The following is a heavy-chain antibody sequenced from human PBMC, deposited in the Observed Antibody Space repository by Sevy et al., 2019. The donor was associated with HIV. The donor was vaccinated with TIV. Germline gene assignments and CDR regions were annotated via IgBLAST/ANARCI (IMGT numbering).Heavy chain of an antibody. CDR2: FDPEDGET. J-gene: IGHJ6*02. CDR1: GYTLTELS. D-gene: IGHD3-10*01. V-gene: IGHV1-24*01. CDR3: ATVSHVWFGELSGMDV. Sequence: ASVKVSCKVSGYTLTELSMHWVRQAPGKGLEWMGGFDPEDGETIYAQKFQGRVTMTEDTSTDTAYMELGSLRSEETAVYYCATVSHVWFGELSGMDVWGQGTTVTVSS.